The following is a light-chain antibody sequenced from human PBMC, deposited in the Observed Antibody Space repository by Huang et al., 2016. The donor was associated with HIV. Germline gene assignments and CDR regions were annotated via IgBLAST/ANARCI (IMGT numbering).Light chain of an antibody. Sequence: DSVMTQSPLSLSVTPGESASISCNSSQSLLHSNGYNYLDWYVQKPGLSPQLLNYFTSNRASGVPDRFRGSGSGTDFTLEISRVEAEDVAIYYCMQTLQTPRTFGQGTKVEIK. J-gene: IGKJ1*01. CDR2: FTS. CDR3: MQTLQTPRT. CDR1: QSLLHSNGYNY. V-gene: IGKV2-28*01.